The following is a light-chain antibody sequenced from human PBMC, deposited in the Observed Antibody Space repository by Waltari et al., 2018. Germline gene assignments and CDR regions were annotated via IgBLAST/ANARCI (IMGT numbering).Light chain of an antibody. CDR2: GTS. CDR3: QQYDGIVVT. V-gene: IGKV3-20*01. J-gene: IGKJ4*01. Sequence: EIVLTQSPGTLSLSPGERATLSCRASQTVSSISFTWYQQKPGQAPRLLIYGTSNRAIGIPDRFSGSGSGTDFTLTISRLEPEDFAVYYCQQYDGIVVTFGGGTKEEI. CDR1: QTVSSIS.